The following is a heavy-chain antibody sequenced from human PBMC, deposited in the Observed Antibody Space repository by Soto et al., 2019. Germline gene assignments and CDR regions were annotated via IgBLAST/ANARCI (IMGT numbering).Heavy chain of an antibody. CDR1: GFTVSSNY. V-gene: IGHV3-66*01. J-gene: IGHJ3*02. CDR3: ARERGGYTVTYKDAFDI. Sequence: GGSLRLSCAASGFTVSSNYMSWVRQAPGKGLEWVSVIYSGGSTYYADSVKGRFTISRDNSKNTLYLQMNSLRAEDTAVYYCARERGGYTVTYKDAFDIWGQGTMVTVSS. D-gene: IGHD4-17*01. CDR2: IYSGGST.